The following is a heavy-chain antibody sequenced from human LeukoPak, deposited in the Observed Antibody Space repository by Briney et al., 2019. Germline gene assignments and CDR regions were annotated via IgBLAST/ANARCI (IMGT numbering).Heavy chain of an antibody. V-gene: IGHV1-46*01. Sequence: ASVKVSCKASGYTFTSYYMHWVRQAPGQGLEWMGIINPSGGSTSYAQKFQGRVTMTRNTSISTAYMELSSLRSEDTAVYYCARGRGYCSGGSCYSYYYYYGMDVWGQGTTVTVSS. D-gene: IGHD2-15*01. CDR2: INPSGGST. CDR3: ARGRGYCSGGSCYSYYYYYGMDV. CDR1: GYTFTSYY. J-gene: IGHJ6*02.